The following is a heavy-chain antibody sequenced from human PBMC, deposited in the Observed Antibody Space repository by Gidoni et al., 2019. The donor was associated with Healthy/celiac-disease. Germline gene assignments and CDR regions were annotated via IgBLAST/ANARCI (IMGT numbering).Heavy chain of an antibody. CDR1: GGSISSYY. V-gene: IGHV4-59*01. CDR3: AGLRFLEWDTPNWFDP. CDR2: IYYSGST. J-gene: IGHJ5*02. Sequence: QVQLQESGPGLVKPSETLSPTCTVSGGSISSYYWSWIRQPPGKGLEWIGYIYYSGSTNYNPSLKSRVTISVDTSKNQFSLKLSSVTAADTAVYYCAGLRFLEWDTPNWFDPWGQGTLVTVSS. D-gene: IGHD3-3*01.